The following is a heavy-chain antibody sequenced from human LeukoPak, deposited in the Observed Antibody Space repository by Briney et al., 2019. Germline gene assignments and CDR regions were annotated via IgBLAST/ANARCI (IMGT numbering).Heavy chain of an antibody. J-gene: IGHJ3*02. CDR1: GFTFSSYS. CDR2: ISSSSSTI. CDR3: ARALYCSSTSCYPDAFDI. D-gene: IGHD2-2*01. Sequence: GGSLRLSCAASGFTFSSYSMNWVRQAPGKGLEWVSYISSSSSTIYYADSVKGRFTISRDNAKNSLCLQMNSLRAEDTAVYYCARALYCSSTSCYPDAFDIWGQGTMVTVSS. V-gene: IGHV3-48*01.